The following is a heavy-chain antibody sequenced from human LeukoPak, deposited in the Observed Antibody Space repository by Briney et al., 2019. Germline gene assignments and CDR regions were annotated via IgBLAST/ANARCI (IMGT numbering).Heavy chain of an antibody. V-gene: IGHV6-1*01. CDR3: AREDDVSGFSY. Sequence: SQTLSLTCAISGDSVSSNVVAWNWIRQSPSGGLEWLGRTYYRSNWYNNYAVSMKSRITVNPDTSKNQFSLQLNSVTPEDTAVYYCAREDDVSGFSYWGQGTLVTVSS. CDR2: TYYRSNWYN. D-gene: IGHD3-22*01. J-gene: IGHJ4*02. CDR1: GDSVSSNVVA.